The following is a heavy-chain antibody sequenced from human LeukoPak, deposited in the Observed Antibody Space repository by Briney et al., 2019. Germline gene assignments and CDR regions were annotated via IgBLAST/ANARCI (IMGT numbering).Heavy chain of an antibody. V-gene: IGHV3-23*01. Sequence: PGGSLRLSCAASGFTFSSYAMSWVRQAPGKGLEWVSAISGSGGSPYYADSVKGRFTISRDHFRDTLYLQMNSLRAEDTAVYYCAKGYYDYVWGSDYFDYWGQGTLVTVSS. D-gene: IGHD3-16*01. J-gene: IGHJ4*02. CDR2: ISGSGGSP. CDR1: GFTFSSYA. CDR3: AKGYYDYVWGSDYFDY.